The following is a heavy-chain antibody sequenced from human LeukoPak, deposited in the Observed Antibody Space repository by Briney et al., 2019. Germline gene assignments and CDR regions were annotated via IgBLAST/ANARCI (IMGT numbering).Heavy chain of an antibody. CDR1: GFTFSSYA. CDR3: ARGVRIAVAGNIDY. Sequence: PGRSLRLSCAASGFTFSSYAIHWVRQAPGKGLEWVAVISYDGSNKNYADSVKGRFTISRDNSKNMLYLQMSSLRAEDTAVYYCARGVRIAVAGNIDYWGQGTLVTVSS. J-gene: IGHJ4*02. CDR2: ISYDGSNK. V-gene: IGHV3-30*04. D-gene: IGHD6-19*01.